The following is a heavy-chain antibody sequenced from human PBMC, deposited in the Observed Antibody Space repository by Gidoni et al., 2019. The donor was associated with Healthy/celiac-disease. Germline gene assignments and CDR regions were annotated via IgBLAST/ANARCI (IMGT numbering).Heavy chain of an antibody. J-gene: IGHJ4*02. CDR3: ARDPYYGSGSFDY. V-gene: IGHV1-69*01. Sequence: QVQLVQSGAEVQKPGLSVQVSCKASGGTFSSYAISWVRQAPGQGLAWMGGIIPIFGTANYAQKFQGRVTITADESTSTAYMELSSLRSEDTAVYYCARDPYYGSGSFDYWGQGTLVTVSS. CDR2: IIPIFGTA. D-gene: IGHD3-10*01. CDR1: GGTFSSYA.